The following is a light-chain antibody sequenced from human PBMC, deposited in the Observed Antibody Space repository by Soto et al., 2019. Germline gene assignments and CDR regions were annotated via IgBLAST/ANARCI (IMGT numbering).Light chain of an antibody. CDR3: QQTYSAPLT. J-gene: IGKJ4*01. CDR2: GAS. CDR1: QSVINNY. V-gene: IGKV3-20*01. Sequence: EIVLTQSPGTLSLSPGEKSTLSFMASQSVINNYLAWYPPKPGQAPRLLIYGASNRATGIPDRFSGSGSGTDFTLTISRLEPEDFATYYCQQTYSAPLTFGGGTKGDIK.